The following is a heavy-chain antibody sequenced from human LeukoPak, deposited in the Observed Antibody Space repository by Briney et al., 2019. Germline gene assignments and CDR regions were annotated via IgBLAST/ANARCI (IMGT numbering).Heavy chain of an antibody. CDR2: IYTSGST. Sequence: SETLPLTCTVSGGSISSYYWSWIRQPAGKGLEWIGRIYTSGSTNYNPSLKSRVTMSVDTSKNQFSLKLSSVTAADTAVYYCARDQPYYGSGSYYLQPTAAFDYWGQGTLVTVSS. CDR1: GGSISSYY. CDR3: ARDQPYYGSGSYYLQPTAAFDY. D-gene: IGHD3-10*01. J-gene: IGHJ4*02. V-gene: IGHV4-4*07.